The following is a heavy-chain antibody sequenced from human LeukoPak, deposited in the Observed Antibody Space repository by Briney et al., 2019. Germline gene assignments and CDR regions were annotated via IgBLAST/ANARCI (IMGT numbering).Heavy chain of an antibody. CDR3: ARALYSGSRNRRFDY. V-gene: IGHV1-18*01. Sequence: GASVKVSCKASGYTFTSYGISWVRQAPGQGLEWMGWISAYNGNTNYAQKLQGRVTMTTDTSTSTAYMELRSLRSDDTAVYYCARALYSGSRNRRFDYWGQGTLVTVSS. CDR1: GYTFTSYG. J-gene: IGHJ4*02. D-gene: IGHD1-26*01. CDR2: ISAYNGNT.